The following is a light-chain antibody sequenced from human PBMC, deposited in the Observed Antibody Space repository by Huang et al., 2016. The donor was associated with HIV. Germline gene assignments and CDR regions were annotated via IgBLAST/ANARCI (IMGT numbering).Light chain of an antibody. CDR3: QQTNGFPLT. Sequence: IQMTQSPSTVSASVRDRVTITCRASKGISRWLAWYQQQPATAPKLLIYDTSTTQRGVPSRFSGSGSGTDFTLTISGLQPEDFATYYCQQTNGFPLTFGGGTKVEV. J-gene: IGKJ4*01. CDR1: KGISRW. CDR2: DTS. V-gene: IGKV1-12*01.